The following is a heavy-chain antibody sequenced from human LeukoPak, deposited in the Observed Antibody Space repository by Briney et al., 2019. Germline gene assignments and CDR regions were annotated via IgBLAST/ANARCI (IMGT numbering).Heavy chain of an antibody. V-gene: IGHV4-34*01. J-gene: IGHJ4*02. Sequence: ASETLSLTCAVYGGSFSGYYWSWIRQPPGKGLEWIGEINHSGSTNYNPSLKSRVTISVDTSKNQFSLKLSSVTAADTAVYYCARAANYGGNSPSVDFDYWGQGTLVTVSS. D-gene: IGHD2-21*02. CDR2: INHSGST. CDR3: ARAANYGGNSPSVDFDY. CDR1: GGSFSGYY.